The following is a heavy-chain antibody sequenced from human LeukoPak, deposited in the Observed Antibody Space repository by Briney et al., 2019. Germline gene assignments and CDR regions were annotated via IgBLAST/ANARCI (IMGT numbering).Heavy chain of an antibody. CDR1: DASINSSY. J-gene: IGHJ3*02. D-gene: IGHD2-15*01. V-gene: IGHV4-59*01. CDR2: IYYNGNT. CDR3: VRGNYDDRGYSNAFAI. Sequence: PSETLSLTCTVSDASINSSYWGWVRQPPGKRLEWIGFIYYNGNTNSNPSLKSRVTISVDTSKNQFSLKLSSVTAADTALYYCVRGNYDDRGYSNAFAIWGQGAMVVVSS.